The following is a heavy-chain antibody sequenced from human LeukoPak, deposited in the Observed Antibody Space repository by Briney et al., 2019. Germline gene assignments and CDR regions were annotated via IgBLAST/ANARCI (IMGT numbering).Heavy chain of an antibody. CDR3: ARVEKAYCGGDCLGYFDY. CDR1: GFTVSSNY. CDR2: IYSGGST. V-gene: IGHV3-53*01. J-gene: IGHJ4*02. D-gene: IGHD2-21*02. Sequence: GSLRLSCAASGFTVSSNYISWVRQAPGKGLEGVSVIYSGGSTYYADSVKGRFTISRDNSKNTLYLQMNSLRAEDTAVYYCARVEKAYCGGDCLGYFDYWGQGTLVTVSS.